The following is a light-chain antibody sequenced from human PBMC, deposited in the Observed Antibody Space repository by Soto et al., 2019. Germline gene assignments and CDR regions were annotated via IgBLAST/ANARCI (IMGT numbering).Light chain of an antibody. CDR2: GAS. Sequence: EIVLTQSPGTLSLSPGERATLSCRASQSVSSSYLAWYQQKPGQAPRLLIYGASSRATGIPDRFRGSGYGTDFTLTISRLEPEDFAVYYCQQYGSSRFTFGPGTQVDIK. V-gene: IGKV3-20*01. CDR1: QSVSSSY. CDR3: QQYGSSRFT. J-gene: IGKJ3*01.